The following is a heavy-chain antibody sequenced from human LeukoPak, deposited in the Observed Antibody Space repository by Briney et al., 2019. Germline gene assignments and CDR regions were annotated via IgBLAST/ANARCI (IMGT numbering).Heavy chain of an antibody. CDR2: IYYSGST. V-gene: IGHV4-61*01. CDR3: ASETYYYDSSGYYPPPLFDY. CDR1: GGSVSSGSYY. Sequence: SETLSLTCTVSGGSVSSGSYYWSWIRQPPGKGLEWIGYIYYSGSTNYNPSLKSRVTISVDTSKNQFSLKLSSVTAADTAVYYCASETYYYDSSGYYPPPLFDYWGQGTLVTVSS. D-gene: IGHD3-22*01. J-gene: IGHJ4*02.